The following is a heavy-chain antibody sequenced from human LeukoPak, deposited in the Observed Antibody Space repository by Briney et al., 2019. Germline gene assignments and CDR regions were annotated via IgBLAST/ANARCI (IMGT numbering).Heavy chain of an antibody. CDR3: ARGSVAAARAFDI. CDR2: IYYSGST. V-gene: IGHV4-59*08. Sequence: SETLSLTCTVSGDSISSYYWSWIRQPPGKGLEWIGSIYYSGSTNYNPSLKSRVTISVDTSTNQFSLKLSSVTAADTAVYYCARGSVAAARAFDIWGQGTMVTVSS. D-gene: IGHD6-13*01. CDR1: GDSISSYY. J-gene: IGHJ3*02.